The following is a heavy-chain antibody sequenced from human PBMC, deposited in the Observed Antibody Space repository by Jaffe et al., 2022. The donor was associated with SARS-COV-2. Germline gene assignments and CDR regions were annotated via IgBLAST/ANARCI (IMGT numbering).Heavy chain of an antibody. CDR3: AREYTAAGTRRRFDP. CDR1: GGSISSYY. V-gene: IGHV4-59*01. CDR2: IYYSGST. J-gene: IGHJ5*02. Sequence: QVQLQESGPGLVKPSETLSLTCTVSGGSISSYYWSWIRQPPGKGLEWIGYIYYSGSTNYNPSLKSRVTISVDTSKNQFSLKLSSVTAADTAVYYCAREYTAAGTRRRFDPWGQGTLVTVSS. D-gene: IGHD6-13*01.